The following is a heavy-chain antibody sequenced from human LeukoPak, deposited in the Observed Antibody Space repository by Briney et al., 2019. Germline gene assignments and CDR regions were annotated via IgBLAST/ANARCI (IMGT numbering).Heavy chain of an antibody. J-gene: IGHJ6*02. CDR2: ISSSSSYI. V-gene: IGHV3-21*01. Sequence: PGRSLRLSCAASGFTFSSYGMHWVRQAPGKGLEWVSSISSSSSYIYYADSVKGRFTISRDNAKNSLYLQMNSLRAEDTAVYYCARDLWAVAGYYGMDVWGQGTTVTVSS. CDR3: ARDLWAVAGYYGMDV. CDR1: GFTFSSYG. D-gene: IGHD6-19*01.